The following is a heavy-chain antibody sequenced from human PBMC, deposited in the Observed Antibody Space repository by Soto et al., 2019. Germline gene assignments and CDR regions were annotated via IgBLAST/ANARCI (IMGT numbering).Heavy chain of an antibody. CDR1: GFTVSSNY. D-gene: IGHD3-10*01. CDR2: IYSGGST. Sequence: GGSLRLSCAASGFTVSSNYMSWVRQAPGKGLEWVSVIYSGGSTYYADSVKGRLTISRDNAKNTLYLQMNSLRAEDTAVYYCARVSFDGSGSDEYYFDYWGQGTLVTVSS. CDR3: ARVSFDGSGSDEYYFDY. J-gene: IGHJ4*02. V-gene: IGHV3-53*01.